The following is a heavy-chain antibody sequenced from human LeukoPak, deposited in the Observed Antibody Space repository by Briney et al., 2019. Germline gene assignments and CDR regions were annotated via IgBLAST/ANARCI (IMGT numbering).Heavy chain of an antibody. CDR1: GFTFCRYE. CDR2: IGTTIRGSSSI. Sequence: PGGSLRLSCAASGFTFCRYEMNWARQATGKGLEWVSFIGTTIRGSSSIYYADSVKGRFTISRDNAKNSLYLQMNSLRAEDTAIYYCARDQVGGGIDYWGQGTLVTVSS. V-gene: IGHV3-48*03. J-gene: IGHJ4*02. CDR3: ARDQVGGGIDY. D-gene: IGHD1-26*01.